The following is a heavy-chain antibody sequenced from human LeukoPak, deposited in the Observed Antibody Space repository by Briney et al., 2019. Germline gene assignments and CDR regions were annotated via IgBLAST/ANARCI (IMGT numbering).Heavy chain of an antibody. Sequence: HPGGSLRLSCAASGFTFSSYAMHWVRQAPGKGLEWVAVISYDGSNKYYADSVKGRFTISRDNSKNTLYLQMNSLRAEDTAVYYCARVSIGWYSFDYWGQGTLVTVSS. V-gene: IGHV3-30-3*01. CDR2: ISYDGSNK. D-gene: IGHD6-19*01. J-gene: IGHJ4*02. CDR3: ARVSIGWYSFDY. CDR1: GFTFSSYA.